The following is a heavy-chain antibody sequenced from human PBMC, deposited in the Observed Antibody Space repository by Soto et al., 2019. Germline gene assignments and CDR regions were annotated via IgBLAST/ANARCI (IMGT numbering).Heavy chain of an antibody. J-gene: IGHJ6*02. CDR1: GFTFGDYA. CDR2: IRSKAYGGTT. CDR3: TRDHGAPLRYFDWTYYIPADYYYYYGMDV. Sequence: PGGSLRLSCTASGFTFGDYAMSWFRQAPGKGLEWVGFIRSKAYGGTTEYAASVKGRFTISRDDSKSIAYLQMNSLKTEDTAVYYCTRDHGAPLRYFDWTYYIPADYYYYYGMDVWGQGTTVTVSS. D-gene: IGHD3-9*01. V-gene: IGHV3-49*03.